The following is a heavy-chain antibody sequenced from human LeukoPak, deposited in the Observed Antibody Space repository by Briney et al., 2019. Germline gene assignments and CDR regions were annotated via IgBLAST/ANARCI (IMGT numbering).Heavy chain of an antibody. V-gene: IGHV4-4*07. CDR3: ARTVVVAATTIRGFDY. D-gene: IGHD2-15*01. Sequence: PSETLSLTCTVSSGSISSYYWSWIRQPAGKGLEWIGRIYTSGSTNYNPALKSRVTMSVDTSKSQFSLKLSSVTAADTAVYYCARTVVVAATTIRGFDYWGQGTLVTVSS. CDR1: SGSISSYY. J-gene: IGHJ4*02. CDR2: IYTSGST.